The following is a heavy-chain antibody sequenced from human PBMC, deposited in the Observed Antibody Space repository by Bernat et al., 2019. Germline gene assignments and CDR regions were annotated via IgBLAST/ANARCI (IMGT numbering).Heavy chain of an antibody. CDR2: ISYDGSNK. Sequence: QVQLVESGGGVVQPGRSLRLSCAASGFTFSSYAMHWVRQAPGKGLEWVAVISYDGSNKYYADSVKGRFTIYRDNSKNTLYLQMNSLRAEDTAVYYCAREWFMITFGGVIVRGAFDIWGQGTMVTVSS. D-gene: IGHD3-16*02. J-gene: IGHJ3*02. CDR3: AREWFMITFGGVIVRGAFDI. CDR1: GFTFSSYA. V-gene: IGHV3-30*01.